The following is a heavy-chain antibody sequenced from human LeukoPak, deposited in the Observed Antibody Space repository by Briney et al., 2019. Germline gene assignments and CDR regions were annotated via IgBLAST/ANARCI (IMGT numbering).Heavy chain of an antibody. Sequence: SETLSPTCAVSGYSITSDFYWGWFRHPPGTGLQWIGSFFHGGSTYYNPSLKTRVTISVDTSKNQFSLKLSSVTAADTAFYYCARGYLAPAGLRAPNWFAPWGQRTLVTVSS. V-gene: IGHV4-38-2*01. CDR3: ARGYLAPAGLRAPNWFAP. D-gene: IGHD2-21*01. CDR1: GYSITSDFY. J-gene: IGHJ5*02. CDR2: FFHGGST.